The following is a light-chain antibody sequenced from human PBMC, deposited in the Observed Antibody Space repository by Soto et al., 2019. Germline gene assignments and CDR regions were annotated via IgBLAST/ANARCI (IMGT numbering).Light chain of an antibody. CDR1: QSVSSSR. V-gene: IGKV3-20*01. CDR3: QQYGSSRT. J-gene: IGKJ1*01. CDR2: GAS. Sequence: EIVLTQSPGTLSLSPGERATLSCRASQSVSSSRLAWYQQKPGQPPKLLIYGASSRVTGLPDRFSGSGSGTEFTLTISRLGPEDSAVYYCQQYGSSRTFGQGTKVDI.